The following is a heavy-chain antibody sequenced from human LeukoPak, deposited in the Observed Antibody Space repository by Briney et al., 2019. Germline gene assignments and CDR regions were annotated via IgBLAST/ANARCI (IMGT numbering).Heavy chain of an antibody. CDR3: ARGEATHGAFDI. CDR2: MNPNSGNT. D-gene: IGHD2-15*01. Sequence: ASVKVSCKASGYTFTSYDINWVRQATGQGLEWMGWMNPNSGNTGYAQKFQGRATITRNTSISTAYMELSSLRSEDTAVYYCARGEATHGAFDIWGQGTMVTVSS. CDR1: GYTFTSYD. V-gene: IGHV1-8*03. J-gene: IGHJ3*02.